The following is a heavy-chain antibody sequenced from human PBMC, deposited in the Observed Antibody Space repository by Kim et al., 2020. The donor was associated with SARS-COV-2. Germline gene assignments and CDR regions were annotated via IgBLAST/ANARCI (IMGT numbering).Heavy chain of an antibody. CDR1: GGSISSYY. D-gene: IGHD2-21*02. CDR3: ASRYCGGDCFSGDYYYGLDV. CDR2: IYTSGIT. V-gene: IGHV4-4*07. J-gene: IGHJ6*02. Sequence: SETLSLTCTVSGGSISSYYWNWIRQPAGKGLEWIGRIYTSGITNYNPSLKSRVTMSIDTSKNQFSLKLSSVTAADTAVYYCASRYCGGDCFSGDYYYGLDVWGQGTTVNVSS.